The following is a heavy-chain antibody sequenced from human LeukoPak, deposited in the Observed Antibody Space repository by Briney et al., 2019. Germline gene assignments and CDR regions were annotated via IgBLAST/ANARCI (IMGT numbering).Heavy chain of an antibody. V-gene: IGHV3-30*04. CDR2: ISYDGSNK. Sequence: PGRSLRLSCAASGFTFSSYAMHWVRQAPGKGLEWVAVISYDGSNKYYADSVKGRFTISRDNSKNTLYLQMNSLRAEDTAVYYCAKDSQYYDILTGYIVADYWGQGTLVTVPS. J-gene: IGHJ4*02. CDR1: GFTFSSYA. CDR3: AKDSQYYDILTGYIVADY. D-gene: IGHD3-9*01.